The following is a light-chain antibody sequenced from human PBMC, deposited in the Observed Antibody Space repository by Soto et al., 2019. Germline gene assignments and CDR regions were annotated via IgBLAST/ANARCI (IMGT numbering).Light chain of an antibody. CDR3: QQRYSAPLT. CDR1: QTMSTS. Sequence: DIQLTQSPSSLSSSVGDRATITCRASQTMSTSVFGYQHQPGKAPKVLIFGASGWKSGVPSRFSGSGSGTDFTLPISSMQPEDFATYYCQQRYSAPLTFGGGTKVEIK. V-gene: IGKV1-39*01. J-gene: IGKJ4*02. CDR2: GAS.